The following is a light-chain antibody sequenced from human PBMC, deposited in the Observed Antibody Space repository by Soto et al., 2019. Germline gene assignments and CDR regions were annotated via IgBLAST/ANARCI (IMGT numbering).Light chain of an antibody. V-gene: IGKV1-5*03. CDR3: LQDINYPWT. Sequence: DIQMTQSPSTLSGSVGDRVTITCRASQTISSWLAWYQQKPGKAPKLLIYKASTLKSGVPSRFSGSGSGPDFTLTISSLQPEDSATYYCLQDINYPWTFGQGTKV. J-gene: IGKJ1*01. CDR1: QTISSW. CDR2: KAS.